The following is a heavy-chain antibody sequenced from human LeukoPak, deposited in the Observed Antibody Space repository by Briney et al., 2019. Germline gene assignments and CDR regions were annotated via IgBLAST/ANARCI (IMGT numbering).Heavy chain of an antibody. V-gene: IGHV3-74*01. J-gene: IGHJ4*02. CDR2: INEDGSIT. D-gene: IGHD3-3*01. Sequence: PGGSLRLSCAVSGFTFRTYWMHWVRQVPGEGLVWVSRINEDGSITNYADSVKGRFSIFRDNAKNTLYLQMNSLRAEDTAVYYCGRDLEGRSGYWGQGTLVTVSS. CDR3: GRDLEGRSGY. CDR1: GFTFRTYW.